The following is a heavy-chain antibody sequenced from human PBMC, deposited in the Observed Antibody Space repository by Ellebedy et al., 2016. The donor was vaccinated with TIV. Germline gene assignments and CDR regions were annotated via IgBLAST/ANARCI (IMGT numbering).Heavy chain of an antibody. Sequence: AASVKVSCKASGYTFTNYYIYWVRLAPGQGLEWMGGINPTGGSTIYAQRFQGRVTITTDTSTSTVYMDLSSLRSEDTAVYYCARPPDGGNRWRFFDYWGQGTLVTVSS. CDR1: GYTFTNYY. V-gene: IGHV1-46*01. D-gene: IGHD4-23*01. CDR3: ARPPDGGNRWRFFDY. J-gene: IGHJ4*02. CDR2: INPTGGST.